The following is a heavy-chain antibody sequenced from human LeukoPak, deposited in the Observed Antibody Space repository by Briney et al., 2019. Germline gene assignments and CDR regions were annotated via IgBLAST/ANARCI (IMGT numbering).Heavy chain of an antibody. D-gene: IGHD3-10*01. Sequence: PGGSLRLSCAASGFTFSSYGMHWVRQAPGKGLEWVAVISYDGSNKYYADSVKGRFTISRDNSKNTLYLQMNSLRAEDTAVYYCARQPGAGWFDPWGQGTLVTVSS. CDR2: ISYDGSNK. V-gene: IGHV3-30*03. J-gene: IGHJ5*02. CDR3: ARQPGAGWFDP. CDR1: GFTFSSYG.